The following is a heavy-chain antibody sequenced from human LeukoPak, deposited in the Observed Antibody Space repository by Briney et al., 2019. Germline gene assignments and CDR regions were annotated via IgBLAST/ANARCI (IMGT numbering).Heavy chain of an antibody. Sequence: GGSLRLSCVASGFTFSNYSMNWVRQAPGKGLEWISYITSSSSAIYYAESVKGQVTVSRDNAKNSLYLQMNSLRAEDTAVYYCASYLFYRYVAAAGTTDYWGQGTLVTVSS. CDR2: ITSSSSAI. D-gene: IGHD6-13*01. V-gene: IGHV3-48*04. CDR3: ASYLFYRYVAAAGTTDY. J-gene: IGHJ4*02. CDR1: GFTFSNYS.